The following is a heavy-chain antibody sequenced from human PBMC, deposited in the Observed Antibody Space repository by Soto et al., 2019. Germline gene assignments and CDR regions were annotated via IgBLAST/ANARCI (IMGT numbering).Heavy chain of an antibody. CDR2: ISSSGSTI. CDR3: ASLGYCSSTSCRNVLSEPYYYYYMDV. Sequence: QVQLVESGGGLVKPGGSLRLSCAASGFTFSDYYMSWIRQATGKGLEWVSYISSSGSTIYYADSVKGRFTISRDNAKNSLYLQMNSLRAEDTAVYYCASLGYCSSTSCRNVLSEPYYYYYMDVWGKGTTVTVSS. V-gene: IGHV3-11*01. J-gene: IGHJ6*03. D-gene: IGHD2-2*01. CDR1: GFTFSDYY.